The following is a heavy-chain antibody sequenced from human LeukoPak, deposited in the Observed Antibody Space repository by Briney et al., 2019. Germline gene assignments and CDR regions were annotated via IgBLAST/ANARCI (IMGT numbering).Heavy chain of an antibody. D-gene: IGHD2-21*02. J-gene: IGHJ5*02. V-gene: IGHV3-23*01. CDR2: ISGSGGST. CDR1: GFTISSYG. Sequence: GGSLRLSCAASGFTISSYGMSWVRQAPGKGLEWVSAISGSGGSTYYADSVKGRFTISRDNSKNTLYLQMNSLRAEDTAVYYCAKDSAGHIVVVTAISWFDPWGQGTLVTVSS. CDR3: AKDSAGHIVVVTAISWFDP.